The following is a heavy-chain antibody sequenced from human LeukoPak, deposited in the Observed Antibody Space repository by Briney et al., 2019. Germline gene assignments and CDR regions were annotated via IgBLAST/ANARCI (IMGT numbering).Heavy chain of an antibody. CDR3: AKDLNDYGDYNYFDF. V-gene: IGHV3-33*06. Sequence: TGGSLRLSCAASGFTFSTCHIHWVRQAPGKGLEWVALVWHDGSKTYYADSVKGRFTVSRDNSKNTLYLQMNSLRAEDTAVYYCAKDLNDYGDYNYFDFWGQGTLVTVSS. D-gene: IGHD4-17*01. J-gene: IGHJ4*02. CDR2: VWHDGSKT. CDR1: GFTFSTCH.